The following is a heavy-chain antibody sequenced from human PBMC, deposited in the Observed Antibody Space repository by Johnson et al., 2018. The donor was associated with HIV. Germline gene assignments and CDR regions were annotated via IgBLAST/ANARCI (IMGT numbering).Heavy chain of an antibody. Sequence: QMLLVESGGGVVQPGRSLRLSCAASAFTSSSYSMHWVRQAPGKGLEWVAVISYGGNNKYYADSVKGRFTISSDNSKNTLYLQMARLRAEDTAVYYCARAYTYGAFDIWGQGTTVTISS. CDR1: AFTSSSYS. CDR2: ISYGGNNK. J-gene: IGHJ3*02. V-gene: IGHV3-30-3*01. CDR3: ARAYTYGAFDI. D-gene: IGHD5-18*01.